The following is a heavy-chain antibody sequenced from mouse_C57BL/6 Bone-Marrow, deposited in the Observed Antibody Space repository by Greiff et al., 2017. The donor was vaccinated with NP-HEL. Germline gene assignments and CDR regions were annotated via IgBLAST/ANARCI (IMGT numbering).Heavy chain of an antibody. D-gene: IGHD4-1*01. Sequence: VQLQQSGAELMKPGASVKLSCKATGYTFTGYWIEWVKQRPGHGLEWIGEILPGSGSTNYNAKFKGKATFTADTSSNTAYMPLSSLTTDDSAIYYCSRRRVPNLSWFAYWGQGTLVTVSA. V-gene: IGHV1-9*01. CDR2: ILPGSGST. CDR1: GYTFTGYW. J-gene: IGHJ3*01. CDR3: SRRRVPNLSWFAY.